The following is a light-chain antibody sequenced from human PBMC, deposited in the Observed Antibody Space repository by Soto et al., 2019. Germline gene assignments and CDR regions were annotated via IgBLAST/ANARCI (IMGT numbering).Light chain of an antibody. CDR1: QSISSY. V-gene: IGKV3-20*01. CDR2: GAS. CDR3: QQYGSSPRT. Sequence: EIVLTQSPATLSLSPGERATLSFRASQSISSYLAWYQQKPGQAPRLLISGASSRATGIPDRFTGSGSETSFTLTISRLEPEDFAVYYCQQYGSSPRTFGQGTKVDIK. J-gene: IGKJ1*01.